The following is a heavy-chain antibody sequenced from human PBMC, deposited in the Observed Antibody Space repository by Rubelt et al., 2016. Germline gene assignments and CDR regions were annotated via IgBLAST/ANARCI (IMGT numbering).Heavy chain of an antibody. CDR1: GFTFSSYS. CDR2: LSSSSSYI. CDR3: ARVRPNPAYCSSTSCYSDLDY. Sequence: IKPGGSLRLSCAASGFTFSSYSMNWVRQAPGKGLEWVSSLSSSSSYIYYADSVTGRFTISRDNSKNTLYLQMNSLRAEDTAVYYCARVRPNPAYCSSTSCYSDLDYWGQGTLVTVSS. J-gene: IGHJ4*02. V-gene: IGHV3-21*01. D-gene: IGHD2-2*02.